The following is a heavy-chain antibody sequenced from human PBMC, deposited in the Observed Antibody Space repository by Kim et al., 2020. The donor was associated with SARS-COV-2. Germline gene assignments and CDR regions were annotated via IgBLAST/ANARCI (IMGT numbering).Heavy chain of an antibody. J-gene: IGHJ4*02. CDR3: AKDMGGAGMGDY. V-gene: IGHV3-33*06. D-gene: IGHD6-19*01. CDR2: IWYDGSNK. CDR1: GFTFSSYG. Sequence: GGSLRLSCAASGFTFSSYGMHWVRQAPGKGLEWVAVIWYDGSNKYYADSVKGRFTISRDNSKNTLYLQMNSLRAEDTAVYYCAKDMGGAGMGDYWGQGTLVIVSS.